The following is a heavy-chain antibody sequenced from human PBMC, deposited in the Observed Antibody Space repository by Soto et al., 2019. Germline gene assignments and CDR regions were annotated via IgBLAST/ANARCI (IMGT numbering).Heavy chain of an antibody. CDR1: GYSFTRYW. J-gene: IGHJ6*02. D-gene: IGHD3-10*01. Sequence: PGESLKISCKGSGYSFTRYWMGWVRQMPGKGLEWMGIIYPGDSDTRYSPSFQGQVTISADKSISTAYLQWSSLKASDTAMYYCATLPRLMVRGVIDYYYYGMDVWGQGTTVTVSS. CDR2: IYPGDSDT. V-gene: IGHV5-51*01. CDR3: ATLPRLMVRGVIDYYYYGMDV.